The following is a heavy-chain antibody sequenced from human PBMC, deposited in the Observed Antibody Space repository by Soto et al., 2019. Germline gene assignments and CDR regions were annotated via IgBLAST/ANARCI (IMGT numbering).Heavy chain of an antibody. CDR2: ISAYNGNT. J-gene: IGHJ6*02. CDR3: ARVGKGIVEMLYHDYYGMDV. D-gene: IGHD2-8*01. V-gene: IGHV1-18*01. Sequence: ASVKVSCKASGYTFTSYGISWVRQAPGQGLEWMGWISAYNGNTNYAQKLQGRVTMTTDTSTSTAYMELRSLRSDDTAVYYCARVGKGIVEMLYHDYYGMDVWGQGTTVTVSS. CDR1: GYTFTSYG.